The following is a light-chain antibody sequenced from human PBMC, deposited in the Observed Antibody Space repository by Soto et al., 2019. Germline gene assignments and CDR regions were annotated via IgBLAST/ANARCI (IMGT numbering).Light chain of an antibody. Sequence: QSALTQPASVSGSPGQSITISCTGSSSDVGTYNLVSWYQHHPGKAPKLMISEVVKRPSGVSNRFSGSKSGNTASLTISGLQAEDEADYYCCSYAGSSMFVFGGGTKLT. CDR2: EVV. V-gene: IGLV2-23*02. J-gene: IGLJ2*01. CDR3: CSYAGSSMFV. CDR1: SSDVGTYNL.